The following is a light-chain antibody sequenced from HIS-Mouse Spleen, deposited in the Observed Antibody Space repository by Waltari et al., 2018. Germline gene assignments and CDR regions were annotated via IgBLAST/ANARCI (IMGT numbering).Light chain of an antibody. CDR1: NIGSKS. CDR3: QVWDSSSDHYV. V-gene: IGLV3-21*02. CDR2: DDS. J-gene: IGLJ1*01. Sequence: SYVLTQPPSVSVAPGQTARITCGGNNIGSKSVHWYQQKPGQAPVLVVYDDSDRPSGMPARFSGSNSGNTATLTISRVEAGDEADYYCQVWDSSSDHYVFGTGTKVTVL.